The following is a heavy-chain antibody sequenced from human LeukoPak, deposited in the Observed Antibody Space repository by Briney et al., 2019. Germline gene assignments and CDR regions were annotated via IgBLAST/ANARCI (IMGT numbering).Heavy chain of an antibody. V-gene: IGHV4-30-4*08. CDR1: GGSISSGDYY. CDR3: ARGGSPVGATNDY. D-gene: IGHD1-26*01. J-gene: IGHJ4*02. CDR2: IYYSGST. Sequence: SQTLSLTCTVSGGSISSGDYYWRWIRQPPGKGLEWLGYIYYSGSTYYNPSLKSRVTISVDTSKNQFSLKLSSVTAADTAVYYCARGGSPVGATNDYWGQGTLVTVSS.